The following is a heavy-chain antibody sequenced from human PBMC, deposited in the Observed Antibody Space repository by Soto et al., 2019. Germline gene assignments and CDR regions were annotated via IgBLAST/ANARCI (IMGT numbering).Heavy chain of an antibody. D-gene: IGHD2-2*01. CDR2: INHSGST. Sequence: SETLSLTCAVYGGSFSGYYWSWIRQPPGKGLEWIGEINHSGSTNYNPSLKSRVTISVDTSKNQFSLKLSSVTAADTAVYYCARPVRGVVVPAAMDAFDIWGQGTMVTVSS. CDR1: GGSFSGYY. V-gene: IGHV4-34*01. CDR3: ARPVRGVVVPAAMDAFDI. J-gene: IGHJ3*02.